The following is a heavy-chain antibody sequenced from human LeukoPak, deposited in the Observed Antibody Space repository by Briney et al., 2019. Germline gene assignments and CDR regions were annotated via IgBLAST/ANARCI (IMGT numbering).Heavy chain of an antibody. CDR3: ARVREDDYEGFDY. D-gene: IGHD4-17*01. J-gene: IGHJ4*02. CDR2: IKSKTDGGTT. V-gene: IGHV3-15*01. CDR1: GFTFSNAW. Sequence: PGGSLRLSCAASGFTFSNAWMSWVRQAPGKGLEWVGHIKSKTDGGTTDYAAPVKGRFTISRDDSKNTLYLQMNSLRAEDTAVYYCARVREDDYEGFDYWGQGTLVTVSS.